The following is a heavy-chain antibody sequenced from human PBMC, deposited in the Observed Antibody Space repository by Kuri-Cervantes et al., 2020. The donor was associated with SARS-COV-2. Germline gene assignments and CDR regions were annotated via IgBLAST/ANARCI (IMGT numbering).Heavy chain of an antibody. CDR1: GGSLSGYY. V-gene: IGHV4-34*01. J-gene: IGHJ6*03. CDR2: INHSGST. CDR3: ARGRTVLIAARLRYYYYMDV. D-gene: IGHD6-6*01. Sequence: SETLSLTCAVYGGSLSGYYWGWIRQPPGKGLEWIGEINHSGSTNYNPSLKSRVTISVDTSKNQFSLKLSSVTAADTAVYYCARGRTVLIAARLRYYYYMDVWGKGTTVTVSS.